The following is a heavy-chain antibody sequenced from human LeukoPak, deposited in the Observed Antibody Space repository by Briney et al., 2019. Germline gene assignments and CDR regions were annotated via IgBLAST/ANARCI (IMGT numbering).Heavy chain of an antibody. J-gene: IGHJ4*02. D-gene: IGHD3-10*01. Sequence: PGGSLRLSCAASGFTFSDYWMSWVRQAPGKGLVWVSRINSDGSSTSYADSVKGRFTISRDNAKNTLYLQMNSLRAEDTAVYYCARDSTYYYGSGSYSDFDYWGQGTLVTVSS. V-gene: IGHV3-74*01. CDR3: ARDSTYYYGSGSYSDFDY. CDR2: INSDGSST. CDR1: GFTFSDYW.